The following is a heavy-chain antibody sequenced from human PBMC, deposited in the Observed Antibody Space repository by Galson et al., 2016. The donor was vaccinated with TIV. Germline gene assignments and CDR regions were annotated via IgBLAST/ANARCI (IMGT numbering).Heavy chain of an antibody. CDR3: ARDPGYFVY. V-gene: IGHV1-3*01. CDR1: TFTNYI. CDR2: INAGNGNT. Sequence: TFTNYIMHWVRQAPGQRLEWMGWINAGNGNTKHSQKFQGRVTITRDTSASTAYMELSSLRSEDTAVYYCARDPGYFVYWGQGTLVTVSS. D-gene: IGHD1-1*01. J-gene: IGHJ4*02.